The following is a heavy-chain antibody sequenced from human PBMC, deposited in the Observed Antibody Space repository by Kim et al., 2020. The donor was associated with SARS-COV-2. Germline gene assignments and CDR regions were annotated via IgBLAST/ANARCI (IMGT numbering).Heavy chain of an antibody. J-gene: IGHJ4*02. V-gene: IGHV4-39*01. Sequence: SETLSLTCTVSGGSISSSSYYWGWIRQPPGKGLEWIGSIYYSGSTYYNPSLKSRVTISVDTSKNQFSLKLSSVTAADTAVYYCARLGGEDYGSGSYIFDYWGQGTLVTVSS. CDR3: ARLGGEDYGSGSYIFDY. CDR1: GGSISSSSYY. D-gene: IGHD3-10*01. CDR2: IYYSGST.